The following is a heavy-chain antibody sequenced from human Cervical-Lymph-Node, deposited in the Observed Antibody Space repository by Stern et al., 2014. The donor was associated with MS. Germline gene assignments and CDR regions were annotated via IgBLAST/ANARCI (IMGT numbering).Heavy chain of an antibody. CDR2: IYHSGPS. D-gene: IGHD2/OR15-2a*01. V-gene: IGHV4-4*02. CDR3: ARERQQYCNSEGCSYWYFDL. Sequence: VQLQESGPGLVKPSGTLSLTCAVSGGSVSSPNLWSWVRPSPGKGLGWNGIIYHSGPSNYRPSHSSRVSISRDNSKNHLTLHLTSVTAADTAVYYCARERQQYCNSEGCSYWYFDLWGRGTLVTVSS. CDR1: GGSVSSPNL. J-gene: IGHJ2*01.